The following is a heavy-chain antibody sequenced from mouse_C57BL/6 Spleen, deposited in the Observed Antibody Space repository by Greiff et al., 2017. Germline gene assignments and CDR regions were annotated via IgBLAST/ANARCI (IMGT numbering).Heavy chain of an antibody. V-gene: IGHV1-72*01. Sequence: QVQLQQPGAELVKPGASVKLSCKASGYTFTSYWMHWVKQRPGRGLEWIGRIDPNSGGTKYNEKFKSKATLTVDKPSSTAYMQRSSLTAEDSAVYDCSSYPTRTAQATTWFWDWGTGTMVAV. J-gene: IGHJ3*01. CDR3: SSYPTRTAQATTWFWD. CDR1: GYTFTSYW. D-gene: IGHD3-2*02. CDR2: IDPNSGGT.